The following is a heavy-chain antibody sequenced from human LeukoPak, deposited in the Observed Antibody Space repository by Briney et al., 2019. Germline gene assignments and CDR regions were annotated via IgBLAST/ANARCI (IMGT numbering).Heavy chain of an antibody. D-gene: IGHD3-22*01. Sequence: SETLSLTCAVYGGSFSGYYWSWIRQPPGKGLEWIGEIYHSGSSNHNPSLESRVTISVDTPKNQFSLRLNSVTAADTAVYYCARCSRRFYYDSSGYLDYWGQGALVTVSS. V-gene: IGHV4-34*01. CDR1: GGSFSGYY. CDR3: ARCSRRFYYDSSGYLDY. CDR2: IYHSGSS. J-gene: IGHJ4*02.